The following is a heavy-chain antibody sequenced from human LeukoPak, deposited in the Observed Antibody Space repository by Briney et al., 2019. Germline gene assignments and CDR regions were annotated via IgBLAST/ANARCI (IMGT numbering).Heavy chain of an antibody. D-gene: IGHD1-26*01. CDR1: GFTFSSYS. Sequence: GGSLRVSCAASGFTFSSYSMNWVRQAPGKGMEWVSSISSSSSYIYYADSVKGRFTISRDNAKNSLYLQMNSLRAEDTAVYYCARDDKVGAIDYWGQGTLVTVSS. J-gene: IGHJ4*02. CDR3: ARDDKVGAIDY. CDR2: ISSSSSYI. V-gene: IGHV3-21*01.